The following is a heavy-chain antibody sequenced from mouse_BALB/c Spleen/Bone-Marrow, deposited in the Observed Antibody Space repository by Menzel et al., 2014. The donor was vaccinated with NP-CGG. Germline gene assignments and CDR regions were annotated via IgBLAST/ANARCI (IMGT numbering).Heavy chain of an antibody. D-gene: IGHD2-1*01. Sequence: EVMLVESGGGLVQPGGSMKLSCVASGFTFSNYWMNWVRQSPEKGLEWVAEIRLKSNNYATHYAESVKGRFTISRDDSKSSVYLQMNNLRAEDTGICYCTRGIYYGNYYAMDYWGQGTSVTVSS. CDR1: GFTFSNYW. J-gene: IGHJ4*01. CDR2: IRLKSNNYAT. CDR3: TRGIYYGNYYAMDY. V-gene: IGHV6-6*02.